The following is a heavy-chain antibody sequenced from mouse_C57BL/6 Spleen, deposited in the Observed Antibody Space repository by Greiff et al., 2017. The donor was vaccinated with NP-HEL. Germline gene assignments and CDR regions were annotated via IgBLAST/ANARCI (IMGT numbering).Heavy chain of an antibody. V-gene: IGHV1-74*01. CDR3: AISLNYSPYWYFDV. CDR2: IHPSDSDP. J-gene: IGHJ1*03. Sequence: QVQLQQPGAELVKPGASVKVSCKASGYTFTSYWMHWVKQRPGQGLEWIGRIHPSDSDPNYNQKFKGKATLTVDKSSSTAYMQLSSLTSEDSAVYYCAISLNYSPYWYFDVWGTGTTVTVSS. D-gene: IGHD2-12*01. CDR1: GYTFTSYW.